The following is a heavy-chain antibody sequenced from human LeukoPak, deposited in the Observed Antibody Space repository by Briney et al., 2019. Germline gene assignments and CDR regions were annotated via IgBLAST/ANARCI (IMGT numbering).Heavy chain of an antibody. V-gene: IGHV4-31*03. CDR1: GGSISSGGYY. CDR3: ARDTPYCSGGSCYSGGNLDY. Sequence: PSETLSLTCTVSGGSISSGGYYRSWIRQHPGKGLEWIGYIYYSGSTYYNPSLKSRVTISVDTSKNQFSLKLSSVTAADTAVYYCARDTPYCSGGSCYSGGNLDYWGQGTLVTVSS. J-gene: IGHJ4*02. CDR2: IYYSGST. D-gene: IGHD2-15*01.